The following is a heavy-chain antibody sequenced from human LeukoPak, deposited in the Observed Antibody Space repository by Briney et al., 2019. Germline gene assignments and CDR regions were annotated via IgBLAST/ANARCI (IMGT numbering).Heavy chain of an antibody. CDR2: INSNSGGT. Sequence: GASVTVSCTASGYTFIGHYMHWVRQAPGQGLEWMGWINSNSGGTKYAQKFQGSVIMTRDTSNSTAYVELSRLKSDDTGVYYCARGRIHSWSDAFDIWGQGTTVTVSS. CDR1: GYTFIGHY. D-gene: IGHD5-18*01. J-gene: IGHJ3*02. V-gene: IGHV1-2*02. CDR3: ARGRIHSWSDAFDI.